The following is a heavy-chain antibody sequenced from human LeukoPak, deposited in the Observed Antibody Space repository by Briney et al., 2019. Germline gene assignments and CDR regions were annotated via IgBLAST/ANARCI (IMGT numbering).Heavy chain of an antibody. D-gene: IGHD3-22*01. CDR2: ISRDGVTI. CDR3: TKDISLITPYDDVDI. J-gene: IGHJ3*02. Sequence: PGGSLRLSCVASGFSFDKYAMHWVRQAPGKGPEWVSGISRDGVTIDYAASVTGRFTISRDNAKKSLYLQMNSLRPEDTALYYCTKDISLITPYDDVDIWGHGTMVTVSS. V-gene: IGHV3-9*01. CDR1: GFSFDKYA.